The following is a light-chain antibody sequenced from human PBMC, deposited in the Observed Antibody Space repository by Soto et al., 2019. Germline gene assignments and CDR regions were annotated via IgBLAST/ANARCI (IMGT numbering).Light chain of an antibody. CDR1: QSISNNH. V-gene: IGKV3-20*01. CDR2: GTS. Sequence: VLTQSPVTLSLSPGKRVTLSCRASQSISNNHLAWYQQKPGQAPRLLIHGTSNRATGIPDRFSGSGSGTDFTLTFSRLEPEDFAVYYCEYYGSSITFGGGTKVDIK. CDR3: EYYGSSIT. J-gene: IGKJ4*01.